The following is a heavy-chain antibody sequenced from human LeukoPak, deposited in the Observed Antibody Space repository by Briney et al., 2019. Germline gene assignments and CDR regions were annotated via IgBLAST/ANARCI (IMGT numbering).Heavy chain of an antibody. D-gene: IGHD3-3*01. Sequence: PGESLKISCKGSGYSFTSYWIGWVRQMPGKGLEWMGIIYPGDSDTRYSPSFQGQVTISADKSISTAYLQWSSLKASDTAMYYCARHGGFLPPGVYYYYMDVWGKGTTVTVSS. CDR3: ARHGGFLPPGVYYYYMDV. J-gene: IGHJ6*03. CDR1: GYSFTSYW. CDR2: IYPGDSDT. V-gene: IGHV5-51*01.